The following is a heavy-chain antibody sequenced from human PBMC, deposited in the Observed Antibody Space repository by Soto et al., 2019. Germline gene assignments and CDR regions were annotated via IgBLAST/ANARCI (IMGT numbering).Heavy chain of an antibody. CDR2: IYHRGST. D-gene: IGHD2-2*01. CDR1: GGSISSGGHS. V-gene: IGHV4-30-2*01. Sequence: SETLSLTCAVSGGSISSGGHSWSWIRQPPGKGLEWIGYIYHRGSTYYNTSLKSRVTISVDRSKNHFSLKLSSVTAADTAVYYCARVPDRWGQGTLVTVSS. J-gene: IGHJ5*02. CDR3: ARVPDR.